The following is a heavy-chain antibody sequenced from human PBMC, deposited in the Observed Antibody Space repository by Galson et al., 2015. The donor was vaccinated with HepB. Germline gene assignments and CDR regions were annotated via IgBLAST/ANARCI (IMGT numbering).Heavy chain of an antibody. CDR1: GSSFTSYW. Sequence: QSGAEVKKPGESLRISCKGSGSSFTSYWISWVRQMPGKGLEWMGRIDPSDSYTNYSPSFQGHVTITADKSISTAYLQWSSLKASDTAMYYCARVESAAAPDDYWGQGTLVTVSS. V-gene: IGHV5-10-1*01. CDR2: IDPSDSYT. CDR3: ARVESAAAPDDY. J-gene: IGHJ4*02. D-gene: IGHD6-13*01.